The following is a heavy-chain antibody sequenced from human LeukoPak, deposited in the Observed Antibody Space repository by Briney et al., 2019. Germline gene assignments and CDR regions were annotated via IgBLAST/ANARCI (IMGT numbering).Heavy chain of an antibody. CDR1: GGSFSGHS. J-gene: IGHJ4*02. CDR2: INDRGTT. Sequence: SETLSLTCAVSGGSFSGHSWSWIRQSPGKGLEWIVEINDRGTTYYNPSLKSRVTISVDTSKNQFSLKLSSVTAADTAVYYCARRLRVVGATKPFDYWGQGTLVTVSS. D-gene: IGHD1-26*01. V-gene: IGHV4-34*01. CDR3: ARRLRVVGATKPFDY.